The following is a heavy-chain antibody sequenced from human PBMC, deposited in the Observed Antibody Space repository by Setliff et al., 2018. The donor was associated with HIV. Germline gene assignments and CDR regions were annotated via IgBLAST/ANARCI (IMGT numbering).Heavy chain of an antibody. V-gene: IGHV3-30-3*01. Sequence: GGSLRLSCAASGFTFSSYTIHWVRQAPGKGLEWVSVSSYDGTKKYYADSVKGRFTISKDKSLNTVYLQMNNLKTDDTAVYFCARDRGYSWLAYTYYYFDMDVWGQGTTVTVSS. J-gene: IGHJ6*02. CDR2: SSYDGTKK. CDR1: GFTFSSYT. CDR3: ARDRGYSWLAYTYYYFDMDV. D-gene: IGHD5-18*01.